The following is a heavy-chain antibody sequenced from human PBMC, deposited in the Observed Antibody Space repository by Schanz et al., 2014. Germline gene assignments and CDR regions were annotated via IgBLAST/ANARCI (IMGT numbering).Heavy chain of an antibody. CDR1: GFTFNSYA. Sequence: VQLLDSGGGLVQPGGSLRLSCAASGFTFNSYAMTWVRQAPGKGLEWVAVISYDGSNKYYADSVKGRFTISRDNSKNTLYLQMNTLRAEDTAVYYCARDRGYCSGGSCLTFDYWGQGTLVTVSS. D-gene: IGHD2-15*01. CDR2: ISYDGSNK. CDR3: ARDRGYCSGGSCLTFDY. J-gene: IGHJ4*02. V-gene: IGHV3-30-3*01.